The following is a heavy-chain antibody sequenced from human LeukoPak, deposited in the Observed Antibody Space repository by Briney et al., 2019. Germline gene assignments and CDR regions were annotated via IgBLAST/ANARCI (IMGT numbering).Heavy chain of an antibody. CDR2: ISSSSSTT. CDR3: ARDPNSIAAAGTGDY. V-gene: IGHV3-48*01. J-gene: IGHJ4*02. CDR1: GFTFSTYS. D-gene: IGHD6-13*01. Sequence: GGSLRLSCAAPGFTFSTYSMNWVRQAPRKGLEWISYISSSSSTTFYADSVKGRFTISRDNAKNSLYLQMNSLRAEDTAVYYCARDPNSIAAAGTGDYWGQGTLVTVSS.